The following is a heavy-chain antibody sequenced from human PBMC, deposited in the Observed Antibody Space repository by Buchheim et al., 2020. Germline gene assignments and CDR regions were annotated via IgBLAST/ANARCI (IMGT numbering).Heavy chain of an antibody. CDR3: ARREAEGVWFGEFSWFGP. V-gene: IGHV4-59*08. Sequence: QVQLLQESGPGLVKPSETLSLTCTVSDGSISSYYWTWIRQPPGKGLERIGYLDYTGSSNYNPSLKSRVTISVDTSKNQFSLNLSSVTAADTAVYYCARREAEGVWFGEFSWFGPWGQGAL. J-gene: IGHJ5*02. CDR2: LDYTGSS. CDR1: DGSISSYY. D-gene: IGHD3-10*01.